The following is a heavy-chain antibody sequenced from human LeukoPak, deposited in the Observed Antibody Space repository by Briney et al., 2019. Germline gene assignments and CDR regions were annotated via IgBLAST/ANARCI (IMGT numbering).Heavy chain of an antibody. V-gene: IGHV3-15*01. J-gene: IGHJ3*02. CDR2: IKSKADGGTT. D-gene: IGHD3-16*01. CDR1: GFTFTNAW. Sequence: GGSLRLSCAASGFTFTNAWMTWVRQASGKGLEWVGRIKSKADGGTTDYAAPVKGRFTISRDDSKNTLYLQMNSLKTEDTAVYFCTTGTYRVGYGAFDIWGQGTMVTVSS. CDR3: TTGTYRVGYGAFDI.